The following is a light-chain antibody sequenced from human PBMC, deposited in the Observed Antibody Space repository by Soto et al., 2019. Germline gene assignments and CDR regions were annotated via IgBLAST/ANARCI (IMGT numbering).Light chain of an antibody. CDR1: QSVSSN. CDR3: QQYGSSPT. Sequence: VMTQSAATLSVSPGKRATLSCSASQSVSSNLAWYQQKPGQAPRLLIYGASSRATGIPDRFSGSGSGTDFTLTISRLEPEDFAVYYRQQYGSSPTFGQGTKVDI. CDR2: GAS. J-gene: IGKJ1*01. V-gene: IGKV3-20*01.